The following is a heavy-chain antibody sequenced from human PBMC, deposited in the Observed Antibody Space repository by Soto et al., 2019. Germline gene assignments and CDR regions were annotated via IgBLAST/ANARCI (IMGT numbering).Heavy chain of an antibody. Sequence: PWGSLSLSCAASGFTVSSNYMSWVRQAPGKGLEWVSVIYSCVSTYYADSVKGRFTISRDNSKNTLYLQMNSLRAEDTAVYYCASYVWGSYRYPYYYYGMDVWGQGTTVTVS. CDR1: GFTVSSNY. CDR3: ASYVWGSYRYPYYYYGMDV. D-gene: IGHD3-16*02. J-gene: IGHJ6*02. CDR2: IYSCVST. V-gene: IGHV3-53*01.